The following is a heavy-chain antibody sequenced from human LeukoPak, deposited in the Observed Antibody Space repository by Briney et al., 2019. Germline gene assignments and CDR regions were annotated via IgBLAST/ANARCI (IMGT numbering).Heavy chain of an antibody. CDR2: ISYDGSNK. CDR3: AKDREGYCSGGSRYPAGY. D-gene: IGHD2-15*01. V-gene: IGHV3-30*18. Sequence: GGSLRLSCAASGFTFSSYGMHWVRQAPGKGLEWVAVISYDGSNKYYADSVKGRFTISRDNSKNTLYLQMNSLRAEDTAVYYCAKDREGYCSGGSRYPAGYWGQGTLVTVSS. J-gene: IGHJ4*02. CDR1: GFTFSSYG.